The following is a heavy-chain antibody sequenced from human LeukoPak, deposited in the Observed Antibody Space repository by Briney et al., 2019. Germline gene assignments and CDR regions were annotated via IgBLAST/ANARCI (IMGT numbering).Heavy chain of an antibody. CDR2: IYPDDSRT. CDR1: GYNFPKSW. CDR3: ARPDYFASHD. J-gene: IGHJ4*02. D-gene: IGHD3-10*01. Sequence: GESLKISCKGSGYNFPKSWIGWVRQMPGKGLEWMAIIYPDDSRTKYSPSFQGQVAISADRSINTAYLQWSSLRALDTAMYYCARPDYFASHDWGQGTLVTVSS. V-gene: IGHV5-51*01.